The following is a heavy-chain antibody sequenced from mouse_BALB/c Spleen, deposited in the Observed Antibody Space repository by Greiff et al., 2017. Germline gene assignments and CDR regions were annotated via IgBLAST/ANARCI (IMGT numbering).Heavy chain of an antibody. V-gene: IGHV5-15*02. CDR3: AREGNYDAMDY. CDR2: ISNLAYSI. CDR1: GFTFSDYG. Sequence: EVHLVESGGGLVQPGGSRKLSCAASGFTFSDYGMAWVRQAPGKGPEWVAFISNLAYSIYYADTVTGRFTISRENAKNTLYLEMSSLRSEDTAMYYCAREGNYDAMDYWGQGTSVTVSS. J-gene: IGHJ4*01. D-gene: IGHD2-1*01.